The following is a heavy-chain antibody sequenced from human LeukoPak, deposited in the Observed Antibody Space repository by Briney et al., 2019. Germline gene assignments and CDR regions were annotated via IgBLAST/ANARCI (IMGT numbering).Heavy chain of an antibody. CDR3: AHRYASGWFFDYFDL. CDR1: GFSLSIAGVG. D-gene: IGHD6-19*01. J-gene: IGHJ4*02. V-gene: IGHV2-5*01. CDR2: IYWNDDK. Sequence: SGPTLVNPTQTLTLTCTFSGFSLSIAGVGVGWIRQPLVKPLEWLALIYWNDDKRYNPSLQSRLTITKDTSRNKVVLTMTDLDPVDTATYYCAHRYASGWFFDYFDLWGQGTLVTVSS.